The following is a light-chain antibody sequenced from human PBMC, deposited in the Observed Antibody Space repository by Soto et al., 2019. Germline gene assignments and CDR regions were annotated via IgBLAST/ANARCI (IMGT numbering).Light chain of an antibody. CDR2: EAS. Sequence: EIVLTQSPGTLSLSPGERATLSCRASQSVASNYLGWYQQKPGQAPRLLIYEASNRATGIPARFSASGSGTDFTLTINRLEPEDFAVYSCQQYGSTPLTFGQGTKV. J-gene: IGKJ1*01. V-gene: IGKV3-20*01. CDR1: QSVASNY. CDR3: QQYGSTPLT.